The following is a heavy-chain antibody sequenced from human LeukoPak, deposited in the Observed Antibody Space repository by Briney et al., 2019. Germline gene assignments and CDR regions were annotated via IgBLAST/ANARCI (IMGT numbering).Heavy chain of an antibody. CDR3: AKDRRGSAAGTQRGNGGFDY. Sequence: GGSLRLSCAASGFTFDDYAMHWVRQAPGKGLEWVSGISWNSGSIGYADSVKGRFTISRDNAKNSLYLQMNSLRAEDTALYYCAKDRRGSAAGTQRGNGGFDYWGQGTLVTVSS. CDR2: ISWNSGSI. CDR1: GFTFDDYA. D-gene: IGHD6-13*01. V-gene: IGHV3-9*01. J-gene: IGHJ4*02.